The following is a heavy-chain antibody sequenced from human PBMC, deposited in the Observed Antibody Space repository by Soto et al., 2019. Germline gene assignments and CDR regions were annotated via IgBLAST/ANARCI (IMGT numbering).Heavy chain of an antibody. CDR1: GVMLSSDW. J-gene: IGHJ5*02. Sequence: GGSLRVSSAAPGVMLSSDWMHWVRQAPGKGLVWVSRINSDGSSTSYADSVKGRFTISRDNAKNTLYLQMNSLRAEDTVVYYCARDPYYYDSSGYDGWFDP. V-gene: IGHV3-74*01. D-gene: IGHD3-22*01. CDR2: INSDGSST. CDR3: ARDPYYYDSSGYDGWFDP.